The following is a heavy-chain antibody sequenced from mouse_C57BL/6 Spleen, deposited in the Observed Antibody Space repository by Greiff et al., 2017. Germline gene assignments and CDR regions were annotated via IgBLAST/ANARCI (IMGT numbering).Heavy chain of an antibody. Sequence: DVHLVESGGGLVQPKGSLKLSCAASGFSFNTYAMNWVRQAPGQGLEWVARIRSKSNNYATYYADSVKDRFTISRDDSESMLYLQMNNLKAEDTAMYYCVRQLGDYWGQGTTLTVSS. V-gene: IGHV10-1*01. J-gene: IGHJ2*01. CDR1: GFSFNTYA. CDR2: IRSKSNNYAT. D-gene: IGHD3-1*01. CDR3: VRQLGDY.